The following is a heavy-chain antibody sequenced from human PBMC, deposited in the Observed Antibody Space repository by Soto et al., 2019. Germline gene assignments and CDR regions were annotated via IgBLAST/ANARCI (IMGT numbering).Heavy chain of an antibody. CDR3: ARRERYYGSPGWFDP. Sequence: SDTLSLTCSVSGASINNFAYYWGWIRQPPGKGLEWIGTVYYNENTYYNPSLKSRVAISVDTAKNQFSLNLRSVTAADTAIYFCARRERYYGSPGWFDPWGQGTLVTVS. CDR2: VYYNENT. CDR1: GASINNFAYY. J-gene: IGHJ5*01. D-gene: IGHD3-10*01. V-gene: IGHV4-39*01.